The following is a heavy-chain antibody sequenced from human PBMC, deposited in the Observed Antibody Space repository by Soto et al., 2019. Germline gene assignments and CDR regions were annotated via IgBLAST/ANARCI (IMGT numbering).Heavy chain of an antibody. CDR1: GFTFTSPA. V-gene: IGHV3-23*01. J-gene: IGHJ2*01. Sequence: EVQLLESGGGLVQPGGPLRLSCAASGFTFTSPAMTWVRQAPGKGLEWVSTITGSGDTFYADSMKDRLTTYRDNSKNTLYLQMHSLRVDDTAFYYCAKGIRFAAYWYFDLWGRGTLVTVSS. CDR2: ITGSGDT. CDR3: AKGIRFAAYWYFDL. D-gene: IGHD3-3*01.